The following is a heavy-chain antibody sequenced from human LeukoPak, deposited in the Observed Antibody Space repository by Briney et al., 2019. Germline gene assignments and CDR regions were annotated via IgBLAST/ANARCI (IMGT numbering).Heavy chain of an antibody. D-gene: IGHD5-18*01. CDR2: ISAYNGNT. V-gene: IGHV1-18*01. Sequence: ASVKVSCKASGYTFTSYGISWVRQAPGQGLEWMGWISAYNGNTNYAQKLQGRVTMTTDTSTSTAYMELRSLRSDDTAVYYCAREISGYSDIYWFDPWGQGTLVTVSS. CDR1: GYTFTSYG. J-gene: IGHJ5*02. CDR3: AREISGYSDIYWFDP.